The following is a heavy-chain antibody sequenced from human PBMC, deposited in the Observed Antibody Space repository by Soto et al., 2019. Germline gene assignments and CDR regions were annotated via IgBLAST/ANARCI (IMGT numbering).Heavy chain of an antibody. D-gene: IGHD3-10*01. CDR3: ARQGFGELHGLVDV. CDR2: MGYNGFT. V-gene: IGHV4-59*08. Sequence: SETLSLTCTISGGPISNYYCSWFRQPPGQGLEWIGYMGYNGFTRYNPSLRSRVTISLDTSKNQFSLNLSSVTAADTALYYCARQGFGELHGLVDVWGQGTTVTVSS. CDR1: GGPISNYY. J-gene: IGHJ6*02.